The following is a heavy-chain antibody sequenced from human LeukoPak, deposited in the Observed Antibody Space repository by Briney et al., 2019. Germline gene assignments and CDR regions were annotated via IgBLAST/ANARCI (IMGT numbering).Heavy chain of an antibody. CDR2: ISSSSTYI. CDR1: GFTFSSYA. Sequence: GGSLRLSCAASGFTFSSYAMSWVRQAPGKGLEWVSSISSSSTYIYYADSVKGRFTISRDNAKNSLYLRMNSLRAEDTAVYYCARSLAPGRNSDYWGQGTLVTVSS. J-gene: IGHJ4*02. V-gene: IGHV3-21*01. CDR3: ARSLAPGRNSDY.